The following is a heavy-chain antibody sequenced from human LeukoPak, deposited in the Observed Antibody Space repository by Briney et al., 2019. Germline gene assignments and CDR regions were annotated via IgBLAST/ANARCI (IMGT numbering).Heavy chain of an antibody. CDR3: ATDFLLNVDTAMVKY. CDR1: GYTLTELS. Sequence: ASVKVFCKVSGYTLTELSMHWVRQAPGKGLEWMGGFDPEDGETIYAQKFQGRVTMTEDTSTDTAYMELSSLRSEDTAVYYCATDFLLNVDTAMVKYWGQGTLVTVSS. J-gene: IGHJ4*02. V-gene: IGHV1-24*01. D-gene: IGHD5-18*01. CDR2: FDPEDGET.